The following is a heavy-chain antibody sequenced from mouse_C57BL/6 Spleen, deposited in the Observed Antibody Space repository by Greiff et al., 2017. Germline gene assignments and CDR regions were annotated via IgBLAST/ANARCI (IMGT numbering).Heavy chain of an antibody. CDR1: GYTFTSYW. CDR3: ATHRLPWFAY. Sequence: QVHVKQPGAELVKPGASVKVSCKASGYTFTSYWMHWVKQRPGQGLEWIGRIHPSDSDTNYNQKFKGKATLTVDKSSSTAYMQLSSLTSEDSAVYYCATHRLPWFAYWGQGTLVTVSA. CDR2: IHPSDSDT. J-gene: IGHJ3*01. V-gene: IGHV1-74*01. D-gene: IGHD2-4*01.